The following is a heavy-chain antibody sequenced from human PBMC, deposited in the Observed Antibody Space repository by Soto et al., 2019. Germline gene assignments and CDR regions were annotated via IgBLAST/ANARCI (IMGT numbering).Heavy chain of an antibody. D-gene: IGHD4-17*01. CDR2: IYPDDSDT. CDR1: GYSFASHW. CDR3: VRRIMTVTTDWVGVVNKYRPNYYFDY. J-gene: IGHJ4*02. V-gene: IGHV5-51*01. Sequence: PGESLKISCQGSGYSFASHWIGWVRQMPGKGLEYMGVIYPDDSDTRYSPSFQGQVTISADKSASSAYLQWSSLKASDTAMYYCVRRIMTVTTDWVGVVNKYRPNYYFDYWGQGTLVTVSS.